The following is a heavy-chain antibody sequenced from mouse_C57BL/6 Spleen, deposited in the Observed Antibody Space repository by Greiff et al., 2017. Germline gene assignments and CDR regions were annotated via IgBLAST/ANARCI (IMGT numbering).Heavy chain of an antibody. CDR3: ARSNYYGSFDY. D-gene: IGHD1-1*01. CDR2: INPSSGYT. V-gene: IGHV1-7*01. J-gene: IGHJ2*01. Sequence: QVQLQQSGAELAKPGASVKLSCTASGYTFTSYWMYWVKQRPGQGLEWIGYINPSSGYTKYNQKFKDKATLTADKSSSTACMQLNSLTYDDSAVYYCARSNYYGSFDYWGQGTTLTVSS. CDR1: GYTFTSYW.